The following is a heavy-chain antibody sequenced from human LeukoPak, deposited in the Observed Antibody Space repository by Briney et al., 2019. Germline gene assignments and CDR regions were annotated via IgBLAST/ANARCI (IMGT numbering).Heavy chain of an antibody. CDR3: ARRLTQYDCFDP. Sequence: SQTLSLTCAISGDSVSSNSVTWNWIRQSPSRGLEWLGRTYYRSTWYNDYAVSGRGRITGNPDTSKNQFSLHLNSVTPEDTAVYYCARRLTQYDCFDPWGQGILVTVSS. CDR1: GDSVSSNSVT. J-gene: IGHJ5*02. D-gene: IGHD2-2*01. CDR2: TYYRSTWYN. V-gene: IGHV6-1*01.